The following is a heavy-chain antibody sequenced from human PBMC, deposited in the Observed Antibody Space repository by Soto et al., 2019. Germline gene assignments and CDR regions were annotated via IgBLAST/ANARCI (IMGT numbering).Heavy chain of an antibody. CDR2: IRGKGYNYAT. D-gene: IGHD4-17*01. J-gene: IGHJ4*02. CDR1: GFTFSGSA. Sequence: EVQLVESGGGLVQPGGSLKLSCAVSGFTFSGSAMHWVRQASGKGLEWVGRIRGKGYNYATAYAASVIGRFTISRDDSNKTAYIQMRSLKTEDTAVYYCSSSTYTTLDSWGQGTLVTVSS. V-gene: IGHV3-73*01. CDR3: SSSTYTTLDS.